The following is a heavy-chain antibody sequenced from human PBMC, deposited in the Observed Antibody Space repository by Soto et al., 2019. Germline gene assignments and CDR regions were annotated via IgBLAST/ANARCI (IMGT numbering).Heavy chain of an antibody. D-gene: IGHD1-7*01. J-gene: IGHJ5*02. V-gene: IGHV4-39*01. Sequence: SETLSLTCTVSGGSISSSSYYWGWIRQPPGKGLEWIGSIYYSGSTYYNPSLKSRVTISVDTSKNQFSLKLRSVTAADTAVYYSASYNGNYVSPQYNWFDPWGQGTLVTVAS. CDR2: IYYSGST. CDR3: ASYNGNYVSPQYNWFDP. CDR1: GGSISSSSYY.